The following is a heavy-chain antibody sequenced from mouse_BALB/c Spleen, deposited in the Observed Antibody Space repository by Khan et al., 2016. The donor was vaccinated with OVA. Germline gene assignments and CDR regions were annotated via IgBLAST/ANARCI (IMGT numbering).Heavy chain of an antibody. J-gene: IGHJ2*01. Sequence: QVQLQQSGAELVRPGASVKLSCKASGYTFTSYWINWVKQRPGQGLEWIGNIYPSDSYTNYNQKFKDKATLTVDKSSSTAYMQLSPPPEDSAVYYWARGDPGNVDYWGQGTTLTVSS. CDR1: GYTFTSYW. D-gene: IGHD2-13*01. CDR2: IYPSDSYT. V-gene: IGHV1-69*02. CDR3: ARGDPGNVDY.